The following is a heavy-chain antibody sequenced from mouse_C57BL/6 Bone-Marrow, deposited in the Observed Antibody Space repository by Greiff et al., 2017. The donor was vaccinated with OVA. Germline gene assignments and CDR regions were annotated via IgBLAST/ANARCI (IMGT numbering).Heavy chain of an antibody. D-gene: IGHD1-1*01. Sequence: FQLQQPGAELVKPGASVKMSCKASGYTFTSYWITWVKQRPGQGLEWIGDIYPGSGSTNYNEKFKSKATLTVDTSSSTAYMQLSSLTSEDSAVYYCARWGRGYAMDYWGQGTSVTVSS. CDR3: ARWGRGYAMDY. V-gene: IGHV1-55*01. CDR2: IYPGSGST. CDR1: GYTFTSYW. J-gene: IGHJ4*01.